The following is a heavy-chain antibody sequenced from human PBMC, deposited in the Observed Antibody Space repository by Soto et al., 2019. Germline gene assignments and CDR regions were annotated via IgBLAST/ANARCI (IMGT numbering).Heavy chain of an antibody. V-gene: IGHV4-31*03. CDR2: IYYSGRT. J-gene: IGHJ5*02. CDR1: GGPISSGGYY. CDR3: ARSVFP. Sequence: QVQLQESGPGLVKPSQTLSLTCTVSGGPISSGGYYWRWIRQNPWKGLEWIGYIYYSGRTYYNPSLKNRLTISLDTSKNQFSLKLSSVTASDTAVYYCARSVFPWCQGTLVTVSS.